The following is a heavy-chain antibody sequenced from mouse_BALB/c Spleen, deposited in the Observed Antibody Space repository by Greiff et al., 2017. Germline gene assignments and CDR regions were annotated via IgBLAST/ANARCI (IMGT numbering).Heavy chain of an antibody. CDR1: GFTFSSYA. Sequence: DVMLVESGGGLVKPGGSLKLSCAASGFTFSSYAMSWVRQTPEKRLEWVASISSGGSTYYPDSVKGRFTISRDNARNILYLQMSSLRSEDTAMYYCARIYYDSYAMDYWGQGTSVTVSS. CDR2: ISSGGST. CDR3: ARIYYDSYAMDY. D-gene: IGHD2-1*01. J-gene: IGHJ4*01. V-gene: IGHV5-6-5*01.